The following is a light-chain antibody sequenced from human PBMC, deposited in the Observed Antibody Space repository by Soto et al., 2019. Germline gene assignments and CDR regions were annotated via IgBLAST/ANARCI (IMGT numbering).Light chain of an antibody. CDR2: AAS. J-gene: IGKJ2*01. CDR3: LKDYYFPYT. V-gene: IGKV1-6*01. CDR1: QGIKND. Sequence: AIQMTQSPSSLSASVGDRVTITCRASQGIKNDLGWYQQRPGKGPKLLIYAASSLQSGVPSRFRGSGSGTDFTLTISSLQPEDVATYYCLKDYYFPYTLGQGTKLEIK.